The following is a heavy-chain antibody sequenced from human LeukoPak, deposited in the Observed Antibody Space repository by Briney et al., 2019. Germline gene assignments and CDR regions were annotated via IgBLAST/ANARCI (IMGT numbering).Heavy chain of an antibody. J-gene: IGHJ4*02. CDR2: ISSSSSYI. CDR3: ARDGTDYYDSSGQY. Sequence: GGSLRLSCAASGFTFRSYAMNWVRQAPGKGLEWVSSISSSSSYIYYADSVKGRFTISRDNAKNSLYLQMNSLRAEDTAVYYCARDGTDYYDSSGQYWGQGTLVTVSS. CDR1: GFTFRSYA. D-gene: IGHD3-22*01. V-gene: IGHV3-21*01.